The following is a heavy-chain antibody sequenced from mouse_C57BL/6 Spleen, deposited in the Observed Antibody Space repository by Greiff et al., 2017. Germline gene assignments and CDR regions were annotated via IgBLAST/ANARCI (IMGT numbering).Heavy chain of an antibody. V-gene: IGHV1-69*01. J-gene: IGHJ4*01. CDR1: GYTFTSYW. CDR3: ANWDEAMDY. D-gene: IGHD4-1*01. Sequence: QVQLKESGAELVMPGASVKLSCKASGYTFTSYWMHWVKQRPGQGLEWIGEIDPSDSYTNYNQKFKGKSTLTVDKSSSAAYMQLSSLTSEDSAVYYCANWDEAMDYWGQGTSVTVS. CDR2: IDPSDSYT.